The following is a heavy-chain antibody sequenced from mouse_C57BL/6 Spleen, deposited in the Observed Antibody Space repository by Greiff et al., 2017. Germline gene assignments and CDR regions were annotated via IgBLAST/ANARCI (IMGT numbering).Heavy chain of an antibody. D-gene: IGHD2-4*01. V-gene: IGHV1-50*01. CDR1: GYTFTSYW. Sequence: QVQLKQPGAELVKPGASVKLSCKASGYTFTSYWMQWVNQRPGQGLEWIGEIDPSDSYTNYNQKFKGKATLTVDTSSSTAYMQLSSLTSEDSAVYYCARRRYYDYVPYAMDYWGQGTSVTVSS. CDR2: IDPSDSYT. J-gene: IGHJ4*01. CDR3: ARRRYYDYVPYAMDY.